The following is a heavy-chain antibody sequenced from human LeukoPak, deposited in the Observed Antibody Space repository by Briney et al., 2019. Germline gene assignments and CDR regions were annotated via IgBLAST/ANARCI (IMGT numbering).Heavy chain of an antibody. D-gene: IGHD5-24*01. J-gene: IGHJ4*02. V-gene: IGHV1-18*01. CDR3: ARGLMAGNTALFDY. CDR1: GYTFTSYG. CDR2: ISAYNGNT. Sequence: ASAKVSCKASGYTFTSYGISWVRQAPGQGLEWMGWISAYNGNTNYAQKFQGRVTMTRDTSTSTVYMELSSLRSEDTAVYYCARGLMAGNTALFDYWGQGTLVTVSS.